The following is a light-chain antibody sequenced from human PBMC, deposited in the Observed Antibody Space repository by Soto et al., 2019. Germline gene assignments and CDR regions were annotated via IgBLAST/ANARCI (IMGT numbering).Light chain of an antibody. V-gene: IGLV2-11*01. CDR1: SSDFGGYNY. J-gene: IGLJ1*01. CDR3: CSYAGSYTYV. CDR2: DVS. Sequence: QSVLTQPRSVSGSPGQSVTISCTGTSSDFGGYNYVSWYQQRPGKAPKLMIYDVSKRPSGVPDRFSGSKSGNTASLTISGLQAEDEADYYCCSYAGSYTYVFGTGTKVTVL.